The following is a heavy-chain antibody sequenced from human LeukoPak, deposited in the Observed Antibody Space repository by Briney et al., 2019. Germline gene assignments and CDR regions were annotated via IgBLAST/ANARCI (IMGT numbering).Heavy chain of an antibody. CDR3: ATTRLLWFGEFYFDY. V-gene: IGHV3-11*04. D-gene: IGHD3-10*01. Sequence: GGSLRLSCAASGFTFSDYYMSWIRQAPGKGLEWVSYISSSGSTIYYADSVKGRFTISRDNSKNTLYLQMNSLRAEDTAVYYCATTRLLWFGEFYFDYWGQGTLVTVSS. J-gene: IGHJ4*02. CDR1: GFTFSDYY. CDR2: ISSSGSTI.